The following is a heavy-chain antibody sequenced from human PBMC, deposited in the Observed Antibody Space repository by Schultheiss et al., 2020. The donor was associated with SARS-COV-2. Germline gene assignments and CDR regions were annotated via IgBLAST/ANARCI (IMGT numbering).Heavy chain of an antibody. J-gene: IGHJ2*01. V-gene: IGHV1-2*04. D-gene: IGHD1-7*01. CDR3: ARESEGTNWYFDL. Sequence: ASVKVSCKASGYTFTDYYMHWVRQAPGQGLEWMGWINPNSGGTNYAQKFQGWVTMTRDTSISTAYMELSRLRSDDTAVYYCARESEGTNWYFDLWGRGTLVTVSS. CDR1: GYTFTDYY. CDR2: INPNSGGT.